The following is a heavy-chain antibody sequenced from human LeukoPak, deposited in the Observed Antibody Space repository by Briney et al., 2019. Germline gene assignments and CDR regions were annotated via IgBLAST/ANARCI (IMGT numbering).Heavy chain of an antibody. D-gene: IGHD3-10*01. V-gene: IGHV4-39*07. Sequence: SETLSLTCTVSGGSISSGAYYWGWIRQPPGKGLEWIGSIYYSGSTYYTPSLKSRVTISVDTSKNQFSLELSSVAAADTAVYYCARGKNYYGSGSYYNAKPRPLNWFDPWGQGTLVTVSS. CDR2: IYYSGST. CDR1: GGSISSGAYY. J-gene: IGHJ5*02. CDR3: ARGKNYYGSGSYYNAKPRPLNWFDP.